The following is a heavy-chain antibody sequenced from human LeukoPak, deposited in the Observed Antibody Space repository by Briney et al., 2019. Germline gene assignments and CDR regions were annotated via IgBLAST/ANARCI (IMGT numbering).Heavy chain of an antibody. J-gene: IGHJ1*01. CDR2: IYYSGST. D-gene: IGHD6-13*01. Sequence: PSQTLSLTCTGAGGSISSGDSSWSWIRQSPGKGLEWIGSIYYSGSTFYNPSFQSRITSSLDTSKRQFSLELTSVTAADTAVYYCARSSSWYRDGGYFQHWGQGTLVTVSS. CDR1: GGSISSGDSS. V-gene: IGHV4-30-4*01. CDR3: ARSSSWYRDGGYFQH.